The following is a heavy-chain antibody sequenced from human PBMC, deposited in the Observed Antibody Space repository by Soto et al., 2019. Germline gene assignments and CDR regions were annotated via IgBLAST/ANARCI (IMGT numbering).Heavy chain of an antibody. D-gene: IGHD2-21*02. CDR1: GGTFSSYA. CDR2: IIPIFGTA. CDR3: ARVDCGGDCYYYYGMDV. V-gene: IGHV1-69*13. J-gene: IGHJ6*02. Sequence: SVKVSCKASGGTFSSYAISWVRQAPGQGLEWMGGIIPIFGTANYAQKFQGRVTITADESTSTAYMELSSLRSEDTAVYYCARVDCGGDCYYYYGMDVWGQGTTVTVSS.